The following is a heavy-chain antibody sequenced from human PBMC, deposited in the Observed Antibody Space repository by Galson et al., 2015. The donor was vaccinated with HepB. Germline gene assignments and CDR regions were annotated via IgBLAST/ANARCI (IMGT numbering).Heavy chain of an antibody. D-gene: IGHD5-12*01. CDR3: ARILIVATPEGYLDI. CDR1: GFTFSSYG. Sequence: SLRLSCAASGFTFSSYGMHWVRQAPGKGLEWVAVISYDGSNKYYADSVKGRFTISRDNSKNTLYLQMNSLRAEDTAVYYCARILIVATPEGYLDIWGQGTMVTVSS. V-gene: IGHV3-30*03. J-gene: IGHJ3*02. CDR2: ISYDGSNK.